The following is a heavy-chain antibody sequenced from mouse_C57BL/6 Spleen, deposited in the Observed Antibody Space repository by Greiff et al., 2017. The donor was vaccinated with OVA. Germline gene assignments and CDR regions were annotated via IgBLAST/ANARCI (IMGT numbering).Heavy chain of an antibody. J-gene: IGHJ4*01. CDR3: ARWGLGLYAMDY. CDR1: GYTFTSYW. V-gene: IGHV1-52*01. CDR2: IDPSDSET. D-gene: IGHD4-1*01. Sequence: VQLQQPGAELVRPGSSVKLSCKASGYTFTSYWMYWVKQRPIQGLEWIGNIDPSDSETHYNQKFKDKATLTVDKSSSTAYMQLSSLTSEDSAVYYCARWGLGLYAMDYWGQGTSVTVSS.